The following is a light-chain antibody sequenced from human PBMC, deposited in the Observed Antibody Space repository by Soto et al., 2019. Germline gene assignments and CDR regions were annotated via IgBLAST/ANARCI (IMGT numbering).Light chain of an antibody. CDR1: RSDNGASNS. CDR3: ISYKTEDTFV. Sequence: QSVLTQPASVSGSPGQSITISCAGTRSDNGASNSVSWYQHLPGRSPTLIIYEATNRPSGVSERFSGSKAGDTASLTISGLQADDEAEYFCISYKTEDTFVFGSGTKVTVL. J-gene: IGLJ1*01. V-gene: IGLV2-14*01. CDR2: EAT.